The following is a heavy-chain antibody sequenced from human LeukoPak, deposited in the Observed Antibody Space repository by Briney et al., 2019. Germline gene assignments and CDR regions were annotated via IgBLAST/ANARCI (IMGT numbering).Heavy chain of an antibody. CDR2: ISWNSGSI. J-gene: IGHJ4*02. CDR1: GFTFDDYA. D-gene: IGHD3-22*01. V-gene: IGHV3-9*03. CDR3: AKGANYYDSSGYPYFDY. Sequence: GGSLRLSCAASGFTFDDYAMHWVRQAPGKGLEWVSGISWNSGSIGYADSVKGRFTISRDNAKNSLYLQMNSLRAEDMALYYCAKGANYYDSSGYPYFDYWAREPWSPSPQ.